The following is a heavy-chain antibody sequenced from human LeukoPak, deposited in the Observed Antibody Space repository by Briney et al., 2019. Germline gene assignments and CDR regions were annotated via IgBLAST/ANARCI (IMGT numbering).Heavy chain of an antibody. V-gene: IGHV3-23*01. CDR1: GFIFSTYA. J-gene: IGHJ4*02. CDR2: ISGSGLTT. CDR3: AKTPSEIFSPLDY. D-gene: IGHD3-9*01. Sequence: GGSLRLSCAASGFIFSTYAMTWVRQAPGKGLEWVSSISGSGLTTYYADSVKGRFTISRDNSKNTLYMQMNSLSAEDTAIYYCAKTPSEIFSPLDYWGQGTLVAVSS.